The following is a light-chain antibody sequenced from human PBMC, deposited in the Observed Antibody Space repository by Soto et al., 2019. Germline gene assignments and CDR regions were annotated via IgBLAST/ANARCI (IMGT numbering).Light chain of an antibody. CDR2: EVS. J-gene: IGLJ1*01. V-gene: IGLV2-8*01. CDR1: SSDVGGYNY. Sequence: QSVLTQPPSASGSFGQSVTISCTGTSSDVGGYNYVSWYQQHPDKAPKLMIYEVSERPSGVPDRFPGSKSGNTASLTVSGLQADDEADYYCSSYSGTNYHYVFGTGTKVTVL. CDR3: SSYSGTNYHYV.